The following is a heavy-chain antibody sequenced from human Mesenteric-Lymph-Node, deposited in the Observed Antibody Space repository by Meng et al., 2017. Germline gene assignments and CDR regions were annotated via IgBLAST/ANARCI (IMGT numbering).Heavy chain of an antibody. CDR1: GFTFSTYW. Sequence: GGSLRLSCAASGFTFSTYWMGWVRQAPGKGLDWVADINLDGSAKYYEDSVKGRFTISRDNAKNSLSLQMNGLSAEDTAVYYCARSRPRDAFDVWGQGTMVTVSS. CDR3: ARSRPRDAFDV. CDR2: INLDGSAK. V-gene: IGHV3-7*01. J-gene: IGHJ3*01.